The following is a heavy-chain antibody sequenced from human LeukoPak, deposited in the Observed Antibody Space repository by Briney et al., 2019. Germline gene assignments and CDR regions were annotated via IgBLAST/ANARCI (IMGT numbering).Heavy chain of an antibody. D-gene: IGHD4-17*01. Sequence: ASVKVSCKASGYTFTSYDINWVRQATGQGLEWMGWMNPNSGNTGYAQKFQGRVTMTRNTSISTDYMELSSLRSEDTAVYYCAMTTVTTFGLDYWGQGTLVTVSS. CDR1: GYTFTSYD. V-gene: IGHV1-8*01. J-gene: IGHJ4*02. CDR3: AMTTVTTFGLDY. CDR2: MNPNSGNT.